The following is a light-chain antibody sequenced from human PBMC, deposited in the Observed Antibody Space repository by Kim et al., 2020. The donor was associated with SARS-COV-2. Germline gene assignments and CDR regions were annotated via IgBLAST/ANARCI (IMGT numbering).Light chain of an antibody. Sequence: PAERATPSCRASHSLSSGYLAWYQQKPGRSPRLLIHTASIRAAGIPDRLSGRGSWTDFTLTISRRDPEDFAVYYCQHYGNSFPWTFGQGTKVDIK. J-gene: IGKJ1*01. CDR3: QHYGNSFPWT. CDR2: TAS. V-gene: IGKV3-20*01. CDR1: HSLSSGY.